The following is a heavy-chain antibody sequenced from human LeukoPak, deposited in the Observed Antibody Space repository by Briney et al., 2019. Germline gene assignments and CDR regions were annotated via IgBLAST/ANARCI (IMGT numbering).Heavy chain of an antibody. CDR2: IWYDGSNK. CDR3: AKEWGWIPKLNYYYYGMDV. Sequence: PGRSLRLSCAASGFTFSSYGMHWVRQAPGKGLEWVAVIWYDGSNKYYADSVKGRFTISRDNAKNSLYLQMNSLRAEDTALYYCAKEWGWIPKLNYYYYGMDVWGQGTTVTVSS. CDR1: GFTFSSYG. D-gene: IGHD5-18*01. J-gene: IGHJ6*02. V-gene: IGHV3-33*03.